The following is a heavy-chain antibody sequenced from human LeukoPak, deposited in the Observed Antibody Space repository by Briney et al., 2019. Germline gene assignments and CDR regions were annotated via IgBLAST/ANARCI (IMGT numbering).Heavy chain of an antibody. CDR1: GYSISDAYH. CDR2: VHRSGRT. CDR3: ARGGFYTTTWFNY. D-gene: IGHD2-2*02. J-gene: IGHJ4*02. Sequence: SETLSLTCGVSGYSISDAYHWGWIRQTPGKGLEWVGSVHRSGRTYYNPSLKSRVIISADTSENHFSLRVTSVTAADTAVYYCARGGFYTTTWFNYWGPGLLVTVTS. V-gene: IGHV4-38-2*01.